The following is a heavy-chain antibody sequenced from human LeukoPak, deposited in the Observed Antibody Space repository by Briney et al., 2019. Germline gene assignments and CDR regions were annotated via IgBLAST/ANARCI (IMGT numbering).Heavy chain of an antibody. D-gene: IGHD3-16*01. CDR1: GFTFSNYW. Sequence: GGSLRLSCVASGFTFSNYWMHWVRHAPGKGLVWVSRINPDGTSTTYAASVKGRFTISRDNAKNTPYLQMNILRAEDTAVYYCVRMPDYYDTTKLIRDWRDPWGQGTLVTVSS. V-gene: IGHV3-74*01. J-gene: IGHJ5*02. CDR3: VRMPDYYDTTKLIRDWRDP. CDR2: INPDGTST.